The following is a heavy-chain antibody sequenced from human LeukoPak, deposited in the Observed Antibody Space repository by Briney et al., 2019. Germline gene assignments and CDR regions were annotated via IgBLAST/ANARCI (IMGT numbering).Heavy chain of an antibody. CDR2: IWYDGRNK. CDR3: ARPVISCSSNSCYAYAFDV. CDR1: GFTFSSYG. J-gene: IGHJ3*01. D-gene: IGHD2-2*01. V-gene: IGHV3-33*01. Sequence: GKSLRLSCAASGFTFSSYGMHWVRQAPGKGLERVAVIWYDGRNKHYADSVKGRFTISRGNAKNTLYLQMNSLGAEDTAVYYCARPVISCSSNSCYAYAFDVWVQGTMVTVSS.